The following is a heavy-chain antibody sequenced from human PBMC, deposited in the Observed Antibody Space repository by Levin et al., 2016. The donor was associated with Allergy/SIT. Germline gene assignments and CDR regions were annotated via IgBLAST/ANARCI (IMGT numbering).Heavy chain of an antibody. Sequence: ASVKVSCKASGYTFTGFGISWVRQAPGQGLEWMGWISAYNGDTNYAQKFQGRVTMTTETSTSTAYMELRSLTSDDTAVYYCARDLPGVLVPAAGFNWFDPWSQGTLVTVSS. J-gene: IGHJ5*02. CDR3: ARDLPGVLVPAAGFNWFDP. D-gene: IGHD2-2*01. V-gene: IGHV1-18*01. CDR1: GYTFTGFG. CDR2: ISAYNGDT.